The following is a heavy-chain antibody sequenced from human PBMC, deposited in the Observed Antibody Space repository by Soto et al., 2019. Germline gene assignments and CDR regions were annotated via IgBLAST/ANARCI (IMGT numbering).Heavy chain of an antibody. J-gene: IGHJ5*02. CDR3: ARDRYYDILTGSWFDP. V-gene: IGHV3-21*01. D-gene: IGHD3-9*01. Sequence: GGSLRLSCAASGFTFISYSMNWVRQAPGKGLEWVSSISSSSSYIYYADSVKGRFTISRDNAKNSLYLQMNSLRAEDTAVYYCARDRYYDILTGSWFDPWGQGTLVTVSS. CDR2: ISSSSSYI. CDR1: GFTFISYS.